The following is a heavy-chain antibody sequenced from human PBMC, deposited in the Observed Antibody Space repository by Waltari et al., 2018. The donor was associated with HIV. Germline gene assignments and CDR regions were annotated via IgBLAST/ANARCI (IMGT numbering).Heavy chain of an antibody. CDR2: INSNGGST. J-gene: IGHJ4*02. CDR3: AKDHNAGGNSGLDG. V-gene: IGHV3-23*01. D-gene: IGHD2-21*01. CDR1: GFPFGFYG. Sequence: EVQLLESGGDLGQPGGSLRLSWAASGFPFGFYGMNWVRQPPGKGLEWVSGINSNGGSTYYADSVKGRFVISRDNSKNTLYLQMTSLKAEDTALYYCAKDHNAGGNSGLDGWGQGIPVTVSS.